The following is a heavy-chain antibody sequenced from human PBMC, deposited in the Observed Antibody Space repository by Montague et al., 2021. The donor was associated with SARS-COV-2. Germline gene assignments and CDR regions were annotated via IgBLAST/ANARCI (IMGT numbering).Heavy chain of an antibody. J-gene: IGHJ4*02. CDR1: GFTFSSYE. CDR3: ARDSLFRSGYSSGWPDY. CDR2: ISSSGSTI. D-gene: IGHD6-19*01. Sequence: SLRLSFSASGFTFSSYEMNWVRQTPGKGLEWVSYISSSGSTIYYADSVKGRFTISRDNAKNSLYLQMNSLRAEDTAVYYCARDSLFRSGYSSGWPDYWGQGTLVTVSS. V-gene: IGHV3-48*03.